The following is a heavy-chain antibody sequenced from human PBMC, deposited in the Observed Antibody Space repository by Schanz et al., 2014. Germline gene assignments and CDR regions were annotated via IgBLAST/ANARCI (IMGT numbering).Heavy chain of an antibody. CDR3: AKGRFGELSAFDI. J-gene: IGHJ3*02. V-gene: IGHV3-23*01. Sequence: EVQLLESGGGLIQPGGSLRLSCAASGFIFGSSVMAWVRQAPGKGLEWVSAMNESHSTIYYADSVRGRFTISRDNAENTLFLQMNSLRAEDTAVYYCAKGRFGELSAFDIWGQGTMVTVSS. CDR1: GFIFGSSV. D-gene: IGHD3-10*01. CDR2: MNESHSTI.